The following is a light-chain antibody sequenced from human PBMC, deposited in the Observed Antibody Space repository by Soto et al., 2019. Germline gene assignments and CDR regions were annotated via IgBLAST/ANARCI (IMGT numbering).Light chain of an antibody. J-gene: IGKJ1*01. Sequence: EIVLTQSPVTLSLSPGERATLSCRASQSVSNQLAWYQQKPGQAPRLLIYDASRRVTGIPVRFSGSGSGVAFTLTISGLQSEDFAVYHCQQYNQWPGTFGQGTKVDIK. CDR3: QQYNQWPGT. CDR1: QSVSNQ. V-gene: IGKV3-11*01. CDR2: DAS.